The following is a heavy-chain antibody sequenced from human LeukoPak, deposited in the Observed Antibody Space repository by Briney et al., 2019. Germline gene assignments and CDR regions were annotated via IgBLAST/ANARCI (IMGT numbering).Heavy chain of an antibody. Sequence: GGSLRLSCAASGFTFSSYSMNWVRQAPGKGLEWVSSISSSSSYIYYADSVKGRFTISRDNAKNSLYLQMNSPRAEDTAVYYCASASTVTSSYYGMDVWGQGTTVTVSS. CDR2: ISSSSSYI. CDR1: GFTFSSYS. J-gene: IGHJ6*02. D-gene: IGHD4-17*01. CDR3: ASASTVTSSYYGMDV. V-gene: IGHV3-21*01.